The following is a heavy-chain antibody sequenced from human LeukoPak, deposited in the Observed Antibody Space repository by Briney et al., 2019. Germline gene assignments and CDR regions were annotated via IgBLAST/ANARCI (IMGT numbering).Heavy chain of an antibody. J-gene: IGHJ5*02. CDR1: GYTFTGYY. V-gene: IGHV1-2*02. Sequence: ASVKVSCKASGYTFTGYYIHWVRQAPGQGLEWLGWINPNSGATKYARQFQGRVAMTSDTSISTAHMGLSSLTSDDTAVYHCARDVGGSGNRFDPWGQGTLVTVSS. CDR2: INPNSGAT. D-gene: IGHD3-10*01. CDR3: ARDVGGSGNRFDP.